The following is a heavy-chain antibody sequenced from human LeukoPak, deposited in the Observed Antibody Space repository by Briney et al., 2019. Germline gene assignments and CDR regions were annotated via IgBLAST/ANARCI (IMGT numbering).Heavy chain of an antibody. CDR1: GFNFNIYG. Sequence: GGSLRLSCAASGFNFNIYGMNWVRQAPGKGLEWVSGIVGSGGGTYYADSVKGRFTISRDNSKNTLYLQMNSLRAEDTAVYYCAKGAHTMILVVVESWGQGTLVTVSS. D-gene: IGHD3-22*01. V-gene: IGHV3-23*01. CDR3: AKGAHTMILVVVES. J-gene: IGHJ4*02. CDR2: IVGSGGGT.